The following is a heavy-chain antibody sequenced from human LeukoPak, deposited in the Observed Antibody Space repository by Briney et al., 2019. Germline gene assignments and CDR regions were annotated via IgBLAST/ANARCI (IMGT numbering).Heavy chain of an antibody. CDR2: ITSSSTYI. Sequence: GGSLRLSCAASGFTFSTYSMNWVRQAPGKGLEWVSSITSSSTYIYYADSVKGRFTISRDNAKNSLYLQMNSLRAEDTAVYYCAREYAVTTYYYDYWGQGTLVTVSS. CDR1: GFTFSTYS. D-gene: IGHD4-17*01. CDR3: AREYAVTTYYYDY. J-gene: IGHJ4*02. V-gene: IGHV3-21*01.